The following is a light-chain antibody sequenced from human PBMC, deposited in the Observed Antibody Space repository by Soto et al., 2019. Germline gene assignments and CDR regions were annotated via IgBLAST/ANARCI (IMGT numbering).Light chain of an antibody. V-gene: IGKV3-11*01. CDR2: DAS. Sequence: EIVLSQSPATLSLSPGERATLSCRASQSVSSDLAWYQQKRGQAPRLLIYDASKRATGIPARYSGSGSGTDFTLTISSLEPEDVAVYFCQQRSSWPPMYTFGQGTKLEIK. CDR1: QSVSSD. J-gene: IGKJ2*01. CDR3: QQRSSWPPMYT.